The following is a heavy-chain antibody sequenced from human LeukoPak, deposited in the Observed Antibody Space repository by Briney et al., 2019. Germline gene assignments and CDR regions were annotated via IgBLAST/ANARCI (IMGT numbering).Heavy chain of an antibody. CDR2: ISSGGSSI. J-gene: IGHJ4*02. Sequence: GGSLRLSCAASGFTFSSYDMNWVRQAPGKGLEWLSFISSGGSSIYYADSVKGRFTISRDNAKNSLYLQMNSLRAEDTAVYYCAKDHRLLWFGELFYFFDYWGQGTLVTVSS. D-gene: IGHD3-10*01. CDR3: AKDHRLLWFGELFYFFDY. V-gene: IGHV3-48*03. CDR1: GFTFSSYD.